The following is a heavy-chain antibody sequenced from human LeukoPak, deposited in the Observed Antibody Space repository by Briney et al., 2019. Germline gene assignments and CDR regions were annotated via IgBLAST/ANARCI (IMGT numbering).Heavy chain of an antibody. V-gene: IGHV4-59*01. CDR1: GGSISSYY. Sequence: SETLSLTCTVSGGSISSYYWSWIRQPPGKGLEWIGYIYYSGSTNYNPSLKSRVTISVDTSKNQSSLKLSSVTAADTAVYYCARDGRYDFWSGYHGYFDYWGQGTLVTVSS. CDR3: ARDGRYDFWSGYHGYFDY. CDR2: IYYSGST. D-gene: IGHD3-3*01. J-gene: IGHJ4*02.